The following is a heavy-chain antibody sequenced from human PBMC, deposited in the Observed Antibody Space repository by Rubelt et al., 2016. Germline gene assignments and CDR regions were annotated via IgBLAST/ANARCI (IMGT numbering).Heavy chain of an antibody. D-gene: IGHD6-6*01. CDR3: ARDRIRIAARQGWYFDL. J-gene: IGHJ2*01. CDR2: ISAYNGNT. CDR1: GYTFTSYG. Sequence: QVQLVQSGAEVKKPGASVKVSCKASGYTFTSYGISWVRQAPGQGLEWMGWISAYNGNTNYAQKLQGRVTMTTYTSTSTAYMELRSLRSDDTAVYYCARDRIRIAARQGWYFDLWGRGTLVTVSS. V-gene: IGHV1-18*01.